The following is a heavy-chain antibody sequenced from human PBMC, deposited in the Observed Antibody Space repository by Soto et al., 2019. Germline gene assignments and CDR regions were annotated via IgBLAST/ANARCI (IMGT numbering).Heavy chain of an antibody. CDR2: INHSGST. CDR3: AXXXXXXXXVARYFDL. Sequence: QVQLQQWGAGLLKPSETLSLTCAVYGGSFSGYYWSWIRQPPGKGLEWIGEINHSGSTNYNPSLKSRXXXSVXTSKXQFSLKXXSVTAADTAVYYCAXXXXXXXXVARYFDLWGRGTLVTVSS. CDR1: GGSFSGYY. V-gene: IGHV4-34*01. J-gene: IGHJ2*01.